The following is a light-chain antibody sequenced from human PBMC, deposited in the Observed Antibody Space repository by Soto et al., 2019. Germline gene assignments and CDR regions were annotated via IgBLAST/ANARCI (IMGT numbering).Light chain of an antibody. J-gene: IGKJ3*01. CDR2: WAS. CDR3: QQYYSTPFT. V-gene: IGKV4-1*01. Sequence: DIVMTQSPDSLAVSLGERATVNCKPSQSVLYSTNNKNYLAWYQQKPGQPPKLLIYWASTRESGVPDRFSGSGAGTDVTLTISSLQAEDVAVYYCQQYYSTPFTFGPGTKVDIK. CDR1: QSVLYSTNNKNY.